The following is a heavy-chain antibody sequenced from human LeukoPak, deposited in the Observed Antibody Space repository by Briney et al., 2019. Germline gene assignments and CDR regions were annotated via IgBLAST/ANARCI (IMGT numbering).Heavy chain of an antibody. Sequence: GGSLRLSCAASGFTFNGSVMHWVRQASGKGLEWVGRIRSKASSYATAYAASVKGRFTISRDDSKNTAYLQMNSLKTEDTAVYYCASPYYYDRSSYYHFIDHWGRGTLVTVSS. J-gene: IGHJ4*02. CDR1: GFTFNGSV. CDR3: ASPYYYDRSSYYHFIDH. D-gene: IGHD3-22*01. V-gene: IGHV3-73*01. CDR2: IRSKASSYAT.